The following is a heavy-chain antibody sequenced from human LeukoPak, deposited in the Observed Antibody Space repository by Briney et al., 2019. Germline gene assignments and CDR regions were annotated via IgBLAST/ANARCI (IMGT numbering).Heavy chain of an antibody. D-gene: IGHD1-20*01. CDR2: IKSKTDGGTT. CDR3: STITDYRISVY. Sequence: GGSLRLSCAASGFTVRSSYMSWVRQAPGKGLEWVGRIKSKTDGGTTDYAAPVKGRFTISRDDSKNTLYLQMNSLKTEDTAVYYCSTITDYRISVYWGQGTLVTVSS. V-gene: IGHV3-15*01. CDR1: GFTVRSSY. J-gene: IGHJ4*02.